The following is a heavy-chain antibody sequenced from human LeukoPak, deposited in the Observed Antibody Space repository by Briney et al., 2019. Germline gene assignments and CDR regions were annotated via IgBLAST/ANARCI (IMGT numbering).Heavy chain of an antibody. Sequence: SETLSLTCAVYGGSFSGYYWSWIRQPPGKGLEWIGEINHSGSTPYNPSLKSRVTISVDTSKNQFSLKLSSVTAADTAVYYCARGLGGYWGQGTLVTVSS. CDR3: ARGLGGY. CDR1: GGSFSGYY. V-gene: IGHV4-34*01. J-gene: IGHJ4*02. D-gene: IGHD3-16*01. CDR2: INHSGST.